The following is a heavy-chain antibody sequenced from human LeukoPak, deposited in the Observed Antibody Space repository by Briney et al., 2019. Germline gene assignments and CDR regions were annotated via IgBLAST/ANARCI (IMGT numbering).Heavy chain of an antibody. J-gene: IGHJ4*02. Sequence: ASLKVSCKASGYTFTGYYLHWVRQAPGQGLEWMGWINPNSADTSYAQKFRGRVIMTRDTSINTAYVVLSGLKSDDTAVYYCARPLTGTSWYYFDYWGQGTLVTVSS. CDR1: GYTFTGYY. CDR2: INPNSADT. CDR3: ARPLTGTSWYYFDY. V-gene: IGHV1-2*02. D-gene: IGHD1-7*01.